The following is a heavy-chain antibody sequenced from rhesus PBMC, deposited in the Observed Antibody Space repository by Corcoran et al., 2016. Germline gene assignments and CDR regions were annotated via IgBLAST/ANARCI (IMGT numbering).Heavy chain of an antibody. CDR3: SRGSYGIFDY. CDR2: IGGSSGST. J-gene: IGHJ4*01. CDR1: GYSISSGYG. Sequence: QVQLQESGPGLVKPSETLSLTCAVSGYSISSGYGWSWIRQPPGKGLEWIGYIGGSSGSTNYNPSLRSRVTISKDTSKNQFSLKLSSVTAADTAVYYCSRGSYGIFDYWGQGVLVTVSS. V-gene: IGHV4-127*01. D-gene: IGHD4-4*01.